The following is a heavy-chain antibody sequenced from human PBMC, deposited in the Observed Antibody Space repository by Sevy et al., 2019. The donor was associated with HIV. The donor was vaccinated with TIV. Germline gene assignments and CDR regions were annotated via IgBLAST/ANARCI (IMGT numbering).Heavy chain of an antibody. V-gene: IGHV3-48*01. Sequence: GGSLRLSCAASGFTFSSYSMNWVRQAPGKGLEWVSYISSSSTIYYADSVKGRFTISRDNAKNSLYLQMNSLRAEDTAVYYCARDGYSSSWGTYYYYGMDVWGQGTTVTVSS. CDR3: ARDGYSSSWGTYYYYGMDV. D-gene: IGHD6-13*01. J-gene: IGHJ6*02. CDR1: GFTFSSYS. CDR2: ISSSSTI.